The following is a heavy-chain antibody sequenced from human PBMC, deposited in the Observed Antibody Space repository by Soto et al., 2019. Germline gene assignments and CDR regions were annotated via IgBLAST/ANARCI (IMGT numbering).Heavy chain of an antibody. CDR3: ARDGATMVVLYYFDS. D-gene: IGHD5-12*01. CDR2: ISYDGSDK. CDR1: GFTFSDSS. J-gene: IGHJ4*01. V-gene: IGHV3-30-3*01. Sequence: LRLSCAASGFTFSDSSMHWVRQAPGKGLEWVAVISYDGSDKYYADSVKGRFTISRDNSKNTLYLQMNSLRPEDSAVYYCARDGATMVVLYYFDSWGHGPLVTVSS.